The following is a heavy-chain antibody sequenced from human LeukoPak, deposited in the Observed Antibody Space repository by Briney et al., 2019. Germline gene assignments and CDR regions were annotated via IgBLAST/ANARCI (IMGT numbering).Heavy chain of an antibody. CDR1: GGTFSNDA. V-gene: IGHV1-69*04. J-gene: IGHJ4*02. CDR3: ARDYHESGLVPDY. D-gene: IGHD2-2*01. Sequence: GASVKVSCKASGGTFSNDAISWVRQAPGQGLEWMGRIIPNLGMALYAQKFKGRVTITADKSPSTAYMELSSLTSEDTAVYYCARDYHESGLVPDYWGQGTLVTVSS. CDR2: IIPNLGMA.